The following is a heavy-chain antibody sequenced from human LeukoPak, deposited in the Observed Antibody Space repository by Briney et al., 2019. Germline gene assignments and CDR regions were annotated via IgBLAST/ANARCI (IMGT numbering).Heavy chain of an antibody. Sequence: PGGSLRLSCAASGFTFSSYSMNWVRQAPGKGLEWVSSISSSSSYIYYADSVKGRFTISRDNAKNSLYLQMNSLRAEDTAVYYCARDSDQLLRYTSYYYGMDVWGQGTTVTVSS. D-gene: IGHD2-2*01. CDR3: ARDSDQLLRYTSYYYGMDV. CDR2: ISSSSSYI. J-gene: IGHJ6*02. CDR1: GFTFSSYS. V-gene: IGHV3-21*01.